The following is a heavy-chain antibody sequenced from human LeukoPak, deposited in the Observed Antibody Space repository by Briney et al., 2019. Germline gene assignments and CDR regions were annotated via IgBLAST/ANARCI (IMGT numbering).Heavy chain of an antibody. CDR2: IYYSGST. CDR3: ARAIPRLTYQLLSSWFDP. J-gene: IGHJ5*02. CDR1: GGSISSSSYY. V-gene: IGHV4-39*01. D-gene: IGHD2-2*01. Sequence: PSETLSLTCTVSGGSISSSSYYWGWIRQPPGKGLEWIGSIYYSGSTYYNPSLKSRVTISVDTSKNQFSLKLGSVTAADTAVYYCARAIPRLTYQLLSSWFDPWGQGTLVTVSS.